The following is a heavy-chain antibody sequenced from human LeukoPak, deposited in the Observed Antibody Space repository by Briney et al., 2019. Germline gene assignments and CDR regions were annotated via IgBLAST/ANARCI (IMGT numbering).Heavy chain of an antibody. CDR2: IYYSGST. J-gene: IGHJ5*02. Sequence: SETLSLTCTVSGGSIRSSYYYWSWIRQPPGKGLEWIGHIYYSGSTNYNPSLKSRVTISVDTSKNQFSLKLSSVTAADTAVYYCAKSRRDGYAKFDPWGQGTLVTVSS. V-gene: IGHV4-61*01. CDR1: GGSIRSSYYY. CDR3: AKSRRDGYAKFDP. D-gene: IGHD5-24*01.